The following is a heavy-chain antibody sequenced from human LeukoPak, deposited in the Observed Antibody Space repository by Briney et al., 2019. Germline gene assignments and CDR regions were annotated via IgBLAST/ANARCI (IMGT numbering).Heavy chain of an antibody. CDR3: ARDPLEGATYFDY. D-gene: IGHD1-26*01. CDR2: IKQDGSEK. J-gene: IGHJ4*02. CDR1: GLTFSTHW. V-gene: IGHV3-7*01. Sequence: PGGSLRLSCEASGLTFSTHWMTWVRQAPGKGLEWVANIKQDGSEKYYVDSVKGRFTISRDNAKNSLYLQMNSLRAEDTAVYYCARDPLEGATYFDYWGQGTLVTVSS.